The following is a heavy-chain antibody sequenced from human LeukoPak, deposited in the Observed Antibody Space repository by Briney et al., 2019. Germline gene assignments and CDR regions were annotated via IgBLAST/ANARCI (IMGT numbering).Heavy chain of an antibody. J-gene: IGHJ3*02. CDR1: GGSISSSGYY. V-gene: IGHV4-39*01. D-gene: IGHD4-17*01. Sequence: SETLSLTCTVSGGSISSSGYYCGWIRQSPAKGLEWIESIYYSGGTYSNPSLKSRVTMSVGTSKNQFSLKLTSVTAADTAVYYCARQVYGDYGTFDIWGQGTMVTVSS. CDR3: ARQVYGDYGTFDI. CDR2: IYYSGGT.